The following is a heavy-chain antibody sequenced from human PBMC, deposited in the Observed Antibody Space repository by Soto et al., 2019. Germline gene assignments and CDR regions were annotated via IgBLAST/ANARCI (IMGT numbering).Heavy chain of an antibody. D-gene: IGHD3-10*01. CDR1: GGSISSGGYY. V-gene: IGHV4-31*03. CDR2: IYYSGST. J-gene: IGHJ4*02. CDR3: ARDGGYGSGSYRFDY. Sequence: QVQLQESGPGLVTPSQTLSLTCTVSGGSISSGGYYWSWIRQHPGKGLEWIGYIYYSGSTSYNPSLKIRVTISIDTSKNQFSLKLSSVTAADTAVYYCARDGGYGSGSYRFDYWGQGTLVTVSS.